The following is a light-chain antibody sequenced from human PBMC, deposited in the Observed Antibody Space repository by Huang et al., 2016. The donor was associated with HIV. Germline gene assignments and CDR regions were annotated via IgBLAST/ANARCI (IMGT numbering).Light chain of an antibody. Sequence: DIQLTQSPSSLSASVGDRVTITFRASQSISFYLHWYQQKPGKVPKLLIYAASNLRSGVPSRFSGSGSGTDFTLTISSLQPEDFASYYCQQSYSNMYTFGQGTKLEIK. V-gene: IGKV1-39*01. CDR1: QSISFY. J-gene: IGKJ2*01. CDR3: QQSYSNMYT. CDR2: AAS.